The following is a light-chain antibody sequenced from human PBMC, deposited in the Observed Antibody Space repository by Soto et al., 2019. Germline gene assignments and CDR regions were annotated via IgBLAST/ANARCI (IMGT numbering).Light chain of an antibody. CDR2: NNT. J-gene: IGLJ2*01. Sequence: QSVLTKPPSASGTPGQRVTISCSGSTSNIGSKTGRWYQQLPGSSPRVLIYNNTERPSWVPDRFSGSKSGTSAALAISGLQSEDEADYYCATWDDSLPAVFGGGTELTVL. V-gene: IGLV1-44*01. CDR3: ATWDDSLPAV. CDR1: TSNIGSKT.